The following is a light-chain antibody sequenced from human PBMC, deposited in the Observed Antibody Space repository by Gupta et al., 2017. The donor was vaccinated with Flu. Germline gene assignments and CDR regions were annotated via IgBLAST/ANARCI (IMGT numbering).Light chain of an antibody. V-gene: IGLV1-40*01. Sequence: QSVLTQPPSVSGAPGQSVTISCTGSGSNIGAGYDVHWYHQLPGTAPKLLIFGNNNRPSGVPDRFSGSKSGTSASLAITALQAEDEADYYCQSYDSSLSGWVFGGGTKLTVL. CDR2: GNN. J-gene: IGLJ3*02. CDR3: QSYDSSLSGWV. CDR1: GSNIGAGYD.